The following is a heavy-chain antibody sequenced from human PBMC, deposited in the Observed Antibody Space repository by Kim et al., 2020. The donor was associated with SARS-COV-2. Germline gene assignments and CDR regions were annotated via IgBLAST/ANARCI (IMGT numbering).Heavy chain of an antibody. CDR1: GFTFSSYW. V-gene: IGHV3-74*01. Sequence: GGSLRLSCAASGFTFSSYWMHWVRQAPGKGLVWVSRINSDGSSTSYADSVKGRFTISRDNAKNTLYLQMNSLRAEDTAVYYCARALIVVVPAAHYGMDVWGQGTTVTVSS. CDR3: ARALIVVVPAAHYGMDV. J-gene: IGHJ6*02. D-gene: IGHD2-2*01. CDR2: INSDGSST.